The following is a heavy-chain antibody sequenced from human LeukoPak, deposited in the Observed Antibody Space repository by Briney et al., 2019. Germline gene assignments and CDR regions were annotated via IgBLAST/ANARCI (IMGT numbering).Heavy chain of an antibody. D-gene: IGHD3-10*01. V-gene: IGHV4-61*02. Sequence: SETLSLTCTVSGGSISSGSYYWNWIRQPAGKGLEWIGRIYSSGSTNYNPSLKSRVTISVDTSKNQFSLKLSSVTAADTAVYYCAREGLNMVRGVIPREAWGWFDPWGQGTLVTVSS. J-gene: IGHJ5*02. CDR1: GGSISSGSYY. CDR3: AREGLNMVRGVIPREAWGWFDP. CDR2: IYSSGST.